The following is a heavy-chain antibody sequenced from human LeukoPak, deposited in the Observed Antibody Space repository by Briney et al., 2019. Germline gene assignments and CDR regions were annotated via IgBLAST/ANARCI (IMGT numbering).Heavy chain of an antibody. CDR3: ARALLRYFDQTKFDP. Sequence: GGSPRLSCAASGFTFDDYAMHWVRQAPGKGLEWVSGINWNTNSIKYADSVKGRFTISRDNAKNSLYLQMNSLRAEDTAFYYCARALLRYFDQTKFDPWGQGTLVTVSS. CDR1: GFTFDDYA. V-gene: IGHV3-9*01. D-gene: IGHD3-9*01. J-gene: IGHJ5*02. CDR2: INWNTNSI.